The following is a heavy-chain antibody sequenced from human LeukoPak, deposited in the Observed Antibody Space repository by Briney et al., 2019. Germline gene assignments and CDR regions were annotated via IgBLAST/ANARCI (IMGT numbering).Heavy chain of an antibody. V-gene: IGHV4-59*01. CDR3: AKDGVLYGMDV. D-gene: IGHD4-17*01. CDR1: GGSISSYY. J-gene: IGHJ6*02. Sequence: SETLSLTCTVSGGSISSYYWSWIRQPPGKGLEWIGYIYYSGSTNYNPSLKSRVTISVDTSKNQFSLKLSSVTAADTAVYYCAKDGVLYGMDVWGQGATVTVSS. CDR2: IYYSGST.